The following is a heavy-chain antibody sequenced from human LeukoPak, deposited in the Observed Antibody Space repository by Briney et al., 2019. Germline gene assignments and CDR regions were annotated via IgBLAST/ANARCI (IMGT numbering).Heavy chain of an antibody. CDR2: THYSGST. CDR3: ARDPSMGSGWPYFDH. V-gene: IGHV4-31*03. J-gene: IGHJ4*02. Sequence: SQTLSLTCTVSGGSVSSGGYYWSWIRQHPGKGLEWIGYTHYSGSTHYNPSLKSRVTMSIVTPENQVSLQLSSVTAADTAVYYCARDPSMGSGWPYFDHWGQGTLVTVSS. CDR1: GGSVSSGGYY. D-gene: IGHD6-19*01.